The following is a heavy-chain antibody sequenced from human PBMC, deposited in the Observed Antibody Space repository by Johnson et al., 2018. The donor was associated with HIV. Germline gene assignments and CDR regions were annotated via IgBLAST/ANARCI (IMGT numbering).Heavy chain of an antibody. CDR1: GFTFSSYG. Sequence: QVQLVESGGGVVQPGGSLTLSCAASGFTFSSYGMHWVRQAPVKGMEWVGFIRFDGSDKFYAVSVKGRFTISRDNSKNTLYLQLNSLRAEDTAVYYCATRDPTYRPGAFDLWGQGTMVTVSS. V-gene: IGHV3-30*02. CDR2: IRFDGSDK. J-gene: IGHJ3*01. CDR3: ATRDPTYRPGAFDL. D-gene: IGHD1-14*01.